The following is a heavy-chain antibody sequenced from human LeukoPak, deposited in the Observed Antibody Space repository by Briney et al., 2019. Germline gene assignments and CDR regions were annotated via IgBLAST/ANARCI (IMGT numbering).Heavy chain of an antibody. CDR1: GYSFTSYW. CDR3: ARQGVELLFNFQH. J-gene: IGHJ1*01. CDR2: IDPSDSYT. Sequence: GESLEISCKGSGYSFTSYWISWVRQMPGKGLEWMGRIDPSDSYTNYSPSFQGHVTISADKSISTAYLQWSSLKASDTAMYYCARQGVELLFNFQHWGQGTPVTVSS. D-gene: IGHD2-2*01. V-gene: IGHV5-10-1*01.